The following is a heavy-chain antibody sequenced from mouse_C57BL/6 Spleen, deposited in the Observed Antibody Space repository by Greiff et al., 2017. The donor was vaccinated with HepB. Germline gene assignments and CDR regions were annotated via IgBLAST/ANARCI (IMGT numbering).Heavy chain of an antibody. CDR3: ARGWDDYFDD. D-gene: IGHD4-1*01. Sequence: QVQLQQPGAELVKPGASVKLSCKASGYTFTSYWMQWVKQRPGQGLEWIGEIDPSDSYTNYNQKFKGKATLTVDTSSSTAYMQLSSLTSEDSVVYYGARGWDDYFDDWGQGTTLTVAS. V-gene: IGHV1-50*01. CDR1: GYTFTSYW. CDR2: IDPSDSYT. J-gene: IGHJ2*01.